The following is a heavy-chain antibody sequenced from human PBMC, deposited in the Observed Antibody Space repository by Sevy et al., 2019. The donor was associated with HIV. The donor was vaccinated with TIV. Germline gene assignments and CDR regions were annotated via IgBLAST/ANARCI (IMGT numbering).Heavy chain of an antibody. V-gene: IGHV4-59*07. CDR2: IYYSGST. D-gene: IGHD6-6*01. CDR3: ARVGSSSFQFDP. J-gene: IGHJ5*02. Sequence: SDTLSLTCTVSGGSISSYYWSWIRQPPGKGLEWIGYIYYSGSTNYNPSLKSRVTISVDTSKNQFSLKLSSVTAADTAVYYCARVGSSSFQFDPWGQGTLVTVSS. CDR1: GGSISSYY.